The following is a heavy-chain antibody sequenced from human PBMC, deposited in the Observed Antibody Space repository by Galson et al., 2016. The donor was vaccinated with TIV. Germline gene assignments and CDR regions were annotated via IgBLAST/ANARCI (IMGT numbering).Heavy chain of an antibody. CDR2: AWCDERSA. CDR1: GFTFKYHG. D-gene: IGHD3-9*01. Sequence: SLRLSCAASGFTFKYHGIHWVRQAPGKGLEWLADAWCDERSAYYADSVKGRFTISRDNSKNTVFLQMNSLRAEDTAVYYCARNFPIDDPLAAYYFDYWGQGTLVTVSS. J-gene: IGHJ4*02. CDR3: ARNFPIDDPLAAYYFDY. V-gene: IGHV3-33*01.